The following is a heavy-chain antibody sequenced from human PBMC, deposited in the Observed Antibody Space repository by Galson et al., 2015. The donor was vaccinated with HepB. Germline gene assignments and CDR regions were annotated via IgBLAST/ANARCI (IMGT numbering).Heavy chain of an antibody. CDR2: ISYDGSNK. Sequence: SLRLSCAASGFTFSSYAIHWVRQAPGKGLEWVAVISYDGSNKYYADSVKGRFTISRDNSKNTLYLQMNSLRAEDTAVYYCARGSSDWGEVYWGQGTLVTVSS. CDR3: ARGSSDWGEVY. D-gene: IGHD2-21*01. J-gene: IGHJ4*02. V-gene: IGHV3-30-3*01. CDR1: GFTFSSYA.